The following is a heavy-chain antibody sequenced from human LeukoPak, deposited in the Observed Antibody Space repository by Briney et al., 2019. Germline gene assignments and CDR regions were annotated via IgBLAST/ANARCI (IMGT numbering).Heavy chain of an antibody. Sequence: ASVKVSCKASGGTFSSYAINWVRQATGQGLEWMGWMNPNSGNTGYAQKFQGRVTMTRNTSISTAYMELSSLRSEDTAVYYCARVRTHYYGSGSYAYWGQGTLVTVSS. V-gene: IGHV1-8*02. D-gene: IGHD3-10*01. CDR1: GGTFSSYA. CDR2: MNPNSGNT. J-gene: IGHJ4*02. CDR3: ARVRTHYYGSGSYAY.